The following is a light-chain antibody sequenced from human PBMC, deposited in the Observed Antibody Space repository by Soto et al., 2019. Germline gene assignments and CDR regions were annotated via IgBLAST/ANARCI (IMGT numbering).Light chain of an antibody. CDR1: QSVGSL. Sequence: EVVMPQSPATLSVSPGEGATLSCRASQSVGSLVAWYQQKPGQAPRLLIYRVSTRATDIAARFTGSGSGTEFTLTISSLQTEDFAIYYCQQYNDWPITFGPGTRLEIK. V-gene: IGKV3-15*01. CDR2: RVS. J-gene: IGKJ5*01. CDR3: QQYNDWPIT.